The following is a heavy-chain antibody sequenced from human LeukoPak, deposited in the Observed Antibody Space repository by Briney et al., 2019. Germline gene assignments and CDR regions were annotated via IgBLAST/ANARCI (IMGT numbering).Heavy chain of an antibody. V-gene: IGHV3-23*01. CDR1: GFTFSSYV. Sequence: PGRSLRLSCAASGFTFSSYVMSWVRQAPGKGLEWVSCITDSGGSTYYAVSVKGRFTISRDNSKNMLYLQMNSLRAEDTAVYYCAKLLCNTTSCYVWIPNDAFDIWGQGTMVTVSS. CDR3: AKLLCNTTSCYVWIPNDAFDI. CDR2: ITDSGGST. J-gene: IGHJ3*02. D-gene: IGHD2-2*01.